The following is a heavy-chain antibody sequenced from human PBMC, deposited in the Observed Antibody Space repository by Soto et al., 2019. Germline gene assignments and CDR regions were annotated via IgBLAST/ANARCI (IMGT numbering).Heavy chain of an antibody. D-gene: IGHD6-13*01. CDR3: ARVFSDSSSVFDP. Sequence: PSETLSLTCTVSGGSISSGNYYWSWIRQHPGKGLEWIGYIYYSGSTSYNPSLKSRVTISVDTSKNHFSLKLSSVTAADTAVYYCARVFSDSSSVFDPWGQGTLVTVSS. CDR2: IYYSGST. J-gene: IGHJ5*02. CDR1: GGSISSGNYY. V-gene: IGHV4-31*03.